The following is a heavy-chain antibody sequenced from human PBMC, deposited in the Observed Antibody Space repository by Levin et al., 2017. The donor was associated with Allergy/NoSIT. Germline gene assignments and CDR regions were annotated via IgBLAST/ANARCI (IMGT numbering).Heavy chain of an antibody. CDR1: GFTFSDFA. D-gene: IGHD2-2*01. Sequence: GGSLRLSCAASGFTFSDFAMSWVRQVPGKGLEWVSGLSSPSYSPYYAASVKGRFTISRDNPKNTLFLQMTSLRVDDSATYFCAKGQTSSYQYYYGMDVWGQGITVSVSS. CDR3: AKGQTSSYQYYYGMDV. V-gene: IGHV3-23*01. CDR2: LSSPSYSP. J-gene: IGHJ6*02.